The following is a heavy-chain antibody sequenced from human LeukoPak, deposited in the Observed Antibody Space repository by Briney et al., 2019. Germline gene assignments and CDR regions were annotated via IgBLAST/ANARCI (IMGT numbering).Heavy chain of an antibody. Sequence: GGSLRLSCAASGFTFSSYAMSWVRQAPGKGLEWVSILSDSGVYTYYADSVKGRFTISRDNSNNILYLQMNSLRAEDTAVYYCANHAWGSGYYDSSGYYYFDYWGQGTLVTVSS. CDR3: ANHAWGSGYYDSSGYYYFDY. CDR2: LSDSGVYT. CDR1: GFTFSSYA. V-gene: IGHV3-23*01. J-gene: IGHJ4*02. D-gene: IGHD3-22*01.